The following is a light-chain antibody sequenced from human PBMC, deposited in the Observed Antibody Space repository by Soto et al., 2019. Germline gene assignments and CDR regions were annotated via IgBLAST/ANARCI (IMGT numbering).Light chain of an antibody. V-gene: IGLV2-14*01. CDR2: DVS. J-gene: IGLJ2*01. CDR1: SSDVGGYNY. Sequence: QSVLTQPASVSGSPGQSITISCTGTSSDVGGYNYVSWYQQHPGKAPKLMIYDVSVRPSGVSYRFSGSKSGNTASLTISGLRAEDEATYYCSSYTSSTTVVFGGGTKVTVL. CDR3: SSYTSSTTVV.